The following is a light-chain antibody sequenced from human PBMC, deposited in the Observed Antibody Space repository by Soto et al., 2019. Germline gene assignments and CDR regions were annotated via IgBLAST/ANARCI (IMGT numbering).Light chain of an antibody. CDR3: QQRSNWPPST. CDR2: DAS. J-gene: IGKJ5*01. V-gene: IGKV3-11*01. Sequence: EIVLTHSPATLSSSPGESATRSCRASQSVSSYLAWYQQKPGQAPRLLIYDASNRATGIPARFSGSGSGTDFTLTISSLEPEDFAVYYCQQRSNWPPSTFGQGTQLEIK. CDR1: QSVSSY.